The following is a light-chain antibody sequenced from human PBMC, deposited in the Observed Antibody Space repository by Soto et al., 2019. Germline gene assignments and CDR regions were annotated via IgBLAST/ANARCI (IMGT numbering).Light chain of an antibody. CDR1: QSVINNW. CDR2: SAS. Sequence: EIVLTQSPDTLSLSPGERATLSCRASQSVINNWLAWYQQKPGQAPRLLIYSASSRAGGIPDRLSGSGSGTDFTLTINRLEPEDFAVYYCQQYATSPYTFAQGTKLEI. J-gene: IGKJ2*01. V-gene: IGKV3-20*01. CDR3: QQYATSPYT.